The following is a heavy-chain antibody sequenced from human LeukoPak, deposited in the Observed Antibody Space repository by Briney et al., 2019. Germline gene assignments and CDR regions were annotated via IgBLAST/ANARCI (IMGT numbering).Heavy chain of an antibody. Sequence: GGSLRLSCAASGFTFSSYGMSWVRQAPGKGLEWVSAISGSGGSTYYADSVKGRFTISRDNSKNTLYLQMNSLRAEDTAVYYCARDLSVITMIVVVIPLDYWGQGTLVTVSS. CDR3: ARDLSVITMIVVVIPLDY. J-gene: IGHJ4*02. CDR1: GFTFSSYG. V-gene: IGHV3-23*01. D-gene: IGHD3-22*01. CDR2: ISGSGGST.